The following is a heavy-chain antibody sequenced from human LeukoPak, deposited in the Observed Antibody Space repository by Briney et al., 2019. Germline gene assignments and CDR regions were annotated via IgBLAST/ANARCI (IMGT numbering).Heavy chain of an antibody. Sequence: GGSLRLSCAASGFTFSNNWMSWVRQAPGKGLEWAANINQDGSEKNYVDSVKGRFTISRDNAKNSVYLQMNSLRVEDTAFYYCARDLAYSRLDYWGQGMLVTVSS. V-gene: IGHV3-7*01. CDR1: GFTFSNNW. CDR3: ARDLAYSRLDY. CDR2: INQDGSEK. D-gene: IGHD5-18*01. J-gene: IGHJ4*02.